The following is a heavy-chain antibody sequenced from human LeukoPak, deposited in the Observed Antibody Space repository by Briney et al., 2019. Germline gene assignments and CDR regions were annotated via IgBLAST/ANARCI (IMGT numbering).Heavy chain of an antibody. CDR2: ITWNGGII. CDR3: AKDMDSSGYVVGY. V-gene: IGHV3-9*01. Sequence: PGGSLRLSCAASGFTFNDYAMHWVRQAPGKGLEWVSGITWNGGIIGYVDSVKGRFSISRDNVKNSLYLQMNSLRTEDTALYYCAKDMDSSGYVVGYWGQGTRVTVSS. CDR1: GFTFNDYA. D-gene: IGHD3-22*01. J-gene: IGHJ4*02.